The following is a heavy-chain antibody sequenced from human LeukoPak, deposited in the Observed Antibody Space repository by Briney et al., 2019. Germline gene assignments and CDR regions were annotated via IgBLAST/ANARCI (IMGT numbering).Heavy chain of an antibody. J-gene: IGHJ4*02. Sequence: PGGSLRLSCAASGITFSNYEFHWVRQAPGKGPQWVAVISKDGDYEYSIESETGRFTISRDNSKNMVYLQMSSLTVEDTAVYYCAVSVGRWDHFDRWGQRTLVTVSS. V-gene: IGHV3-30*03. D-gene: IGHD1-26*01. CDR2: ISKDGDYE. CDR1: GITFSNYE. CDR3: AVSVGRWDHFDR.